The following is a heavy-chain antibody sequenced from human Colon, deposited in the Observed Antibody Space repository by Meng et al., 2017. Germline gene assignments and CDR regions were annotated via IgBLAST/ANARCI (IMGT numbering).Heavy chain of an antibody. V-gene: IGHV4-61*02. CDR3: ARYRDDYDYNHAFDI. CDR2: IYASGIT. J-gene: IGHJ3*02. Sequence: LRLSCTVSGGPISSGNYFWSWLRQSAGRELEWIGRIYASGITQYNPSFKSRVTFSIDTSKNQFSLKLTSVTAADAAVYYCARYRDDYDYNHAFDIWGQGKTV. CDR1: GGPISSGNYF. D-gene: IGHD3-10*01.